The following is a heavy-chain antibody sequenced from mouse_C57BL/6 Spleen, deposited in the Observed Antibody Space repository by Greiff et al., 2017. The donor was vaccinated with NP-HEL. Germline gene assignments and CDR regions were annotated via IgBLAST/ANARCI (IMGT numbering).Heavy chain of an antibody. Sequence: VQLQQSGPELVKPGASVKISCKASGYTFTDYYMNWVKQSHGKSLEWIGDINPNNGGTSYNQKFKGKATLTVDKSSSTAYMELRSLTSEDSAVYYCAREHDGTSWYFDVWGTGTTVTVSS. CDR1: GYTFTDYY. CDR2: INPNNGGT. V-gene: IGHV1-26*01. J-gene: IGHJ1*03. D-gene: IGHD3-3*01. CDR3: AREHDGTSWYFDV.